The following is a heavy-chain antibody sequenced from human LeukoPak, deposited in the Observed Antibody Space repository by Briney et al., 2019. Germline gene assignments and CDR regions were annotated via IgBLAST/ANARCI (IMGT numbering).Heavy chain of an antibody. CDR2: IYTSGST. Sequence: SETLSLTCTVSGGSISSYYWSWIRQPAGKGLEWIGRIYTSGSTNYNPPLKSRVTMSVDTSKNQFSLKLSSVTAADTAVYYCARDPTTGTYYYYYGMDVWGQGTTVTVSS. D-gene: IGHD4-17*01. J-gene: IGHJ6*02. CDR3: ARDPTTGTYYYYYGMDV. V-gene: IGHV4-4*07. CDR1: GGSISSYY.